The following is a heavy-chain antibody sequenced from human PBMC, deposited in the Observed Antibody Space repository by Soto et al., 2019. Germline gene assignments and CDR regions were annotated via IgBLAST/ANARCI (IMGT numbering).Heavy chain of an antibody. V-gene: IGHV3-23*01. J-gene: IGHJ5*01. CDR3: AKDHSTGWGSLGS. D-gene: IGHD7-27*01. Sequence: EVHLLQSGGGLVQPGGSLRLSCVGSGFIFRNYAMTWVRQAPGKGLEWVSSILGSGDITYSADSVKGRFTVSRDNSNNTLYLQKNSLSAGDTALYYCAKDHSTGWGSLGSWGHGALVTVSS. CDR2: ILGSGDIT. CDR1: GFIFRNYA.